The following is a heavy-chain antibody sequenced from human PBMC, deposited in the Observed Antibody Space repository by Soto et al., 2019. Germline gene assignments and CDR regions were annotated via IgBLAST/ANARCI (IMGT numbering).Heavy chain of an antibody. CDR2: VTANGGST. Sequence: LRLSCAATGFTFSVYAMTWVRQAPGKGLEWVSAVTANGGSTYSADSVKGRFTISRDNSKNTLFLQMNSLRAEDTAVYYCAKEPRTAMVQGCFDYWGQGTLVTVSS. D-gene: IGHD5-18*01. CDR3: AKEPRTAMVQGCFDY. CDR1: GFTFSVYA. V-gene: IGHV3-23*01. J-gene: IGHJ4*02.